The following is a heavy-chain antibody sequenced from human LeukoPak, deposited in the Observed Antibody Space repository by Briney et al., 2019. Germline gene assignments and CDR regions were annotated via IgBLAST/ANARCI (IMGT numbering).Heavy chain of an antibody. D-gene: IGHD3-10*01. CDR1: GGSISRYY. Sequence: SETLSLTCTVSGGSISRYYWSWIRQPPGKGLKGIGYISYTGSTTYNSSLKSRVTISLDTSQNQFSLKLTSVTPADTAVYYCASTAKYYYGSETYYFFDYWGQGTLVTVSS. V-gene: IGHV4-59*01. CDR3: ASTAKYYYGSETYYFFDY. CDR2: ISYTGST. J-gene: IGHJ4*02.